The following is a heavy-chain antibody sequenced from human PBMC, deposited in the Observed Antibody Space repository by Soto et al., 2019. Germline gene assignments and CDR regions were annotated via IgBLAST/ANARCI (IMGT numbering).Heavy chain of an antibody. V-gene: IGHV1-69*06. CDR2: IIPIFGTA. CDR3: ARRRYSSGWTGSWFDP. D-gene: IGHD6-19*01. Sequence: QVQLVQSGAEVKKPGSSVKVSCKASGGTFSSSAISWVRQAPGQGLEWMGGIIPIFGTANYAQKFQGRVTITADKPTSTAYMELSSLRSEDTAVYYCARRRYSSGWTGSWFDPWGQGTLVTVSS. CDR1: GGTFSSSA. J-gene: IGHJ5*02.